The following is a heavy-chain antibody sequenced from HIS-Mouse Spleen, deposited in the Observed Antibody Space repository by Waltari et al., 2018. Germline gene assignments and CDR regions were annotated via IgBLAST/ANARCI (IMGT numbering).Heavy chain of an antibody. D-gene: IGHD3-3*01. V-gene: IGHV1-8*01. CDR2: MNPNSGNT. J-gene: IGHJ4*02. Sequence: QVQLVQSGAEVKKPGASVKVSCKASGYTFSSYDSHWVRQATGQGSEWMGWMNPNSGNTGYAQKFQGRVTMTRNTSISTAYMELSSLRSEDTAVYYCARVYYDFWSGYYYWGQGTLVTVSS. CDR1: GYTFSSYD. CDR3: ARVYYDFWSGYYY.